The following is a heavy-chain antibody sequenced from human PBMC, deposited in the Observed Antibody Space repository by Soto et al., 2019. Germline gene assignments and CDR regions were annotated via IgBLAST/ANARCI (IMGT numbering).Heavy chain of an antibody. Sequence: LRLSCAASGFTFDDYAMHWVRQAPGKGLEWIGYIYYSGSTYYNPSLKSRVTISVDTSKNQFSLKLSSVTAADTAVYYCARELFGRSVWFDPWGQGTLVTVSS. V-gene: IGHV4-30-4*07. CDR2: IYYSGST. J-gene: IGHJ5*02. CDR3: ARELFGRSVWFDP. D-gene: IGHD3-10*01. CDR1: GFTFDDYA.